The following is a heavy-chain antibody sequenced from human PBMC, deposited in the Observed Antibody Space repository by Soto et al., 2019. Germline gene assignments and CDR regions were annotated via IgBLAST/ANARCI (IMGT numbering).Heavy chain of an antibody. CDR1: GGSISPYY. CDR3: ARLGEYYKSLDP. CDR2: IYYGGST. J-gene: IGHJ5*02. V-gene: IGHV4-59*08. D-gene: IGHD3-10*01. Sequence: SETLSLTCTVSGGSISPYYWSWIRQPPGKGLEWVGYIYYGGSTSYNPSLKSRVTISLETSKSQFSLRLSSVTAADTAVYYCARLGEYYKSLDPWGPGTXVTVSS.